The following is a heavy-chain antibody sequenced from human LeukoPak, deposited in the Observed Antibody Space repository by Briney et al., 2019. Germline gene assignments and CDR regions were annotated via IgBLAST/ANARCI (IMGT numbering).Heavy chain of an antibody. V-gene: IGHV3-23*01. Sequence: GGSLRLSCAASEFTFSSYAMSWVRQAPGQGLEWVSAISGSGGSTYYADSVEGRFTISKDNSKNTLYLHMSSLRAEDTAVYYCAKDRGHDQYYFDYWGQGTLVTVSS. CDR1: EFTFSSYA. CDR2: ISGSGGST. CDR3: AKDRGHDQYYFDY. J-gene: IGHJ4*02.